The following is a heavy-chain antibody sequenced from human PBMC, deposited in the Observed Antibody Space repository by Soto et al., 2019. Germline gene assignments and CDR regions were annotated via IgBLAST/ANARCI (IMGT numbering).Heavy chain of an antibody. CDR2: IAVGSGDT. D-gene: IGHD3-22*01. V-gene: IGHV1-58*01. CDR1: GFTFTSSA. CDR3: AATGPDHHDRSGFWGYFDY. J-gene: IGHJ4*02. Sequence: SVKVSCKASGFTFTSSAVQWLRQARGQRLEWIGWIAVGSGDTRYAQKFQERVTLIWDVSTSTSYMEMSSLRSDDTAVYYCAATGPDHHDRSGFWGYFDYWGQGALVTVSS.